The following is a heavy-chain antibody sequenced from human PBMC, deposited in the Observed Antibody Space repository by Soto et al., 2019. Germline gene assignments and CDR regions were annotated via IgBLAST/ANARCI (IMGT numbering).Heavy chain of an antibody. Sequence: SGNPNYADSVKGRFTASRDNAKNSLYLQMNSLRVEDTAVYYCARVSRSGASWGQGTLGPGPS. V-gene: IGHV3-11*03. CDR3: ARVSRSGAS. D-gene: IGHD2-15*01. J-gene: IGHJ4*02. CDR2: SGNP.